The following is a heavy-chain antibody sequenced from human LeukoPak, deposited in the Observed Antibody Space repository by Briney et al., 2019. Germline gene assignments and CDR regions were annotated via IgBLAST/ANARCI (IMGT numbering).Heavy chain of an antibody. J-gene: IGHJ4*02. Sequence: GSSVKVSCKASGGTFSSYAISWVRQAPGQGLEWMGGIIHIFGTANYAQKFQGRVTITTDESTSTAYMQLSSLRSEDTAVYYCASKRTYSSGWYGDYWGQGTLVTVSS. D-gene: IGHD6-19*01. CDR3: ASKRTYSSGWYGDY. V-gene: IGHV1-69*05. CDR1: GGTFSSYA. CDR2: IIHIFGTA.